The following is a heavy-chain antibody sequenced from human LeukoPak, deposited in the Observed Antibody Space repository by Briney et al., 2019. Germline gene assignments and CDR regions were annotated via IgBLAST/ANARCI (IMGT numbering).Heavy chain of an antibody. V-gene: IGHV3-23*01. CDR3: VKDRPCDTCMPMDA. CDR1: GFTFSGYS. CDR2: LGRTGDKK. J-gene: IGHJ6*02. D-gene: IGHD2-2*01. Sequence: GGSLRLSCAASGFTFSGYSMSWVRQTPGKGLEWLCGLGRTGDKKYYADSVKGRFTISRDNSKGTMHLQMNSLRAEDTAIYHCVKDRPCDTCMPMDAWGQGTTVTVSS.